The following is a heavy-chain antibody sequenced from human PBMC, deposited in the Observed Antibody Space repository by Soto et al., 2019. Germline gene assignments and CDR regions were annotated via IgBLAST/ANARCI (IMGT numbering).Heavy chain of an antibody. V-gene: IGHV1-3*01. CDR3: KRDPGYRHGYN. D-gene: IGHD5-18*01. Sequence: ASLKVSCKASGYTFTSYAMHWVRQTPVQRLEWMGWNNAGNGNAKYSQKFQGRGTMTRDTSDSTAYVELCSLRSEGTTVYYCKRDPGYRHGYNWGQGTLVTVS. CDR2: NNAGNGNA. J-gene: IGHJ4*02. CDR1: GYTFTSYA.